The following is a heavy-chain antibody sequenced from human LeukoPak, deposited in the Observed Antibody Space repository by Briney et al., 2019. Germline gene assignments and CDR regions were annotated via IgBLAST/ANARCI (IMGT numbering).Heavy chain of an antibody. J-gene: IGHJ3*02. D-gene: IGHD4/OR15-4a*01. V-gene: IGHV3-15*01. CDR1: GFTPSNAW. CDR2: IKSKTGGGTG. Sequence: GGSLTLSRAVSGFTPSNAWMNWVRQAPGKELDWVGRIKSKTGGGTGDYASPEKGIYTISRDDSKNTLYLQINSLKTEDTAVYYCTTFDYAAFLIWGQGPMVTVS. CDR3: TTFDYAAFLI.